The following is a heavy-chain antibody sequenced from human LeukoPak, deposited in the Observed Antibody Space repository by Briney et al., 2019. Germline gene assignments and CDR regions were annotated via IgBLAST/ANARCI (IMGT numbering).Heavy chain of an antibody. J-gene: IGHJ4*02. Sequence: GRSQRLSCAASGFTFTEYAMHWVRQAPGKGLEWVALISYDGSRTDYADSVKGRFTISRDNSRNTLYLRLNSLGPEDAAVYYCARDSTYYYASGSSGPHYFDYWGQGALVTVSS. D-gene: IGHD3-10*01. CDR3: ARDSTYYYASGSSGPHYFDY. CDR1: GFTFTEYA. V-gene: IGHV3-30*01. CDR2: ISYDGSRT.